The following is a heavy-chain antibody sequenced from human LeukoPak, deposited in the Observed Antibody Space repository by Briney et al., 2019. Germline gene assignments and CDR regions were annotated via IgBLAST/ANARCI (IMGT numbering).Heavy chain of an antibody. CDR3: ARERAQLELVWFDP. Sequence: ASVTVSCKASGYTFTSYGIRWVRQAPGQGLEWMGWISAYNGNTNYAQKLQGRVTMTTDTSTSTAYMELRSLRSDDTAVYYCARERAQLELVWFDPWGQGTLVTVSS. CDR1: GYTFTSYG. J-gene: IGHJ5*02. D-gene: IGHD1-1*01. V-gene: IGHV1-18*01. CDR2: ISAYNGNT.